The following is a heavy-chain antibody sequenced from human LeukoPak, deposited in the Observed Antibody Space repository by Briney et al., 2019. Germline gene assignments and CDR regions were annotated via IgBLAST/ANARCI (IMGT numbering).Heavy chain of an antibody. Sequence: SETLSLTCTVSGGSISSYYWSWIRQPPGKGLEWIGYIYYSGSTNYNPSLKSRVTISVDTSKDQFSLKLSSVTAADTAVYYCARARGYSYGYFDYWGQGTLVTVSS. CDR2: IYYSGST. CDR1: GGSISSYY. J-gene: IGHJ4*02. D-gene: IGHD5-18*01. V-gene: IGHV4-59*01. CDR3: ARARGYSYGYFDY.